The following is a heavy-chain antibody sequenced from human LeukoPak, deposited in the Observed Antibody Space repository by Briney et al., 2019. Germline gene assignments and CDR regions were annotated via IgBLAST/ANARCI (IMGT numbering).Heavy chain of an antibody. V-gene: IGHV4-39*01. J-gene: IGHJ4*02. CDR1: GGSISSSSYY. D-gene: IGHD3-10*01. Sequence: SETLSLTCTVSGGSISSSSYYWGWIRQPPGKGLEWIGSIYYSGSTYYNPSLKSRVTISVDTSKNQFSLKLSSVTAAGTAIYYCAKHYMGSSYNRGLDYWGQGTLVTVSS. CDR3: AKHYMGSSYNRGLDY. CDR2: IYYSGST.